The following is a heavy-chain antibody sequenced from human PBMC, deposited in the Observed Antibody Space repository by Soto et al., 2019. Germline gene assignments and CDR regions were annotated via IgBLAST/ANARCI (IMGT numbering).Heavy chain of an antibody. CDR2: INPSGGST. CDR1: GYTFTSYY. Sequence: QVQLVQSGAEVKKPGASVKVSCKASGYTFTSYYMHWVRQAPGQGLEWMGIINPSGGSTSYAQKFQGRVTMTRDTSTSTVYMELSSLRSEDTAVYYCARAAHSSSWTRSNFFDYWGQGTLVTVSS. V-gene: IGHV1-46*01. J-gene: IGHJ4*02. CDR3: ARAAHSSSWTRSNFFDY. D-gene: IGHD6-13*01.